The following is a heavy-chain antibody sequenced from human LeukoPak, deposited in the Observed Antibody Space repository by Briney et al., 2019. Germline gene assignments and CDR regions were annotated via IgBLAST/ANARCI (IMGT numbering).Heavy chain of an antibody. V-gene: IGHV3-74*01. J-gene: IGHJ3*02. CDR1: GPTFSSYW. CDR2: INTDRST. D-gene: IGHD3-16*02. CDR3: ASFRSTDI. Sequence: GGSLRLSCAASGPTFSSYWMHWVRQAPGKGLVWVSRINTDRSTVYADSVRGRFTISRDNAKKTLYLQMNSLRVEDTAVYYYASFRSTDIWGQGTTVSVSP.